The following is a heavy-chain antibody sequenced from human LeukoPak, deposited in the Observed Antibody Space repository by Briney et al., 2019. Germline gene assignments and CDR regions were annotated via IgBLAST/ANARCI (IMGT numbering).Heavy chain of an antibody. CDR2: VYSSGRT. CDR3: ARVNGYSYAVYGYFDY. D-gene: IGHD5-18*01. V-gene: IGHV4-61*02. Sequence: SETLSLTCAVSGGSISSGSYYWSWIRQPAGKGLEWIGRVYSSGRTNYNPSLKSRVTISVDTSKNQFSLKLSSVTAADTAVYYCARVNGYSYAVYGYFDYWGQGTLVTVSS. CDR1: GGSISSGSYY. J-gene: IGHJ4*02.